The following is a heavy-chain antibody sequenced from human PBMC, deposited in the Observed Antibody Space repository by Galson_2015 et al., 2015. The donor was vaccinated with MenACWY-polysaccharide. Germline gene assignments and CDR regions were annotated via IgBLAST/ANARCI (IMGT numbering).Heavy chain of an antibody. D-gene: IGHD5-24*01. V-gene: IGHV3-23*01. CDR2: VSGNGYRT. J-gene: IGHJ6*02. CDR1: GFPFSIYP. CDR3: ARVMSTTPTYWYGMDV. Sequence: SLRLSCAASGFPFSIYPMDWVRQTPGKGLESISSVSGNGYRTYYADSVEGRFTISRDNSRNTVYLHMNSLRVEDTGIYYCARVMSTTPTYWYGMDVWGQGATVSVSS.